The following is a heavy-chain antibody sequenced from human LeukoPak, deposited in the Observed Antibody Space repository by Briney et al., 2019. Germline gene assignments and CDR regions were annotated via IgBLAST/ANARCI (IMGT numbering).Heavy chain of an antibody. CDR1: GGSFSTYY. CDR3: ARGVRGVIRFDP. D-gene: IGHD3-10*01. J-gene: IGHJ5*02. Sequence: SETLSLTCAVYGGSFSTYYWTWIRQSPGKGLDWIGEINHSGNTNYNPSLKSRVAISVDTSKNQFSLKLSSVTAADTAMYYCARGVRGVIRFDPWGQGTLVTVSS. CDR2: INHSGNT. V-gene: IGHV4-34*01.